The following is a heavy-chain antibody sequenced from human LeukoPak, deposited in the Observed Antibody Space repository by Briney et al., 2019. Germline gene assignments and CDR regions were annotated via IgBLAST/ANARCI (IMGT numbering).Heavy chain of an antibody. V-gene: IGHV1-69*05. CDR2: IIPIFGTA. CDR3: ARDLYYDSSGYYAFDI. J-gene: IGHJ3*02. CDR1: GGTFSSYA. D-gene: IGHD3-22*01. Sequence: ASVKVSCKASGGTFSSYAISWVRQAPGQGLEWMGGIIPIFGTANYAQKFQGRVTITTDESTSTAYMELSSLRSEDTAVYYCARDLYYDSSGYYAFDIWGQGTMVTVSS.